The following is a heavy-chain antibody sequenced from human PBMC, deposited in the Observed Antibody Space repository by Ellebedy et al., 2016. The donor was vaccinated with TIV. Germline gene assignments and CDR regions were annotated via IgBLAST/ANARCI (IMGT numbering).Heavy chain of an antibody. CDR1: GYSFTNYW. J-gene: IGHJ6*02. CDR2: IYPGDSDT. Sequence: GESLKISXKGSGYSFTNYWIGWVRQMPGKGLEWMGIIYPGDSDTRYSPSFQDQVTISADKSISTAYLQWSSLKASDTAMYYCARDFTHCSGGSCYYYYGMDVWGQGTTVTVSS. D-gene: IGHD2-15*01. V-gene: IGHV5-51*01. CDR3: ARDFTHCSGGSCYYYYGMDV.